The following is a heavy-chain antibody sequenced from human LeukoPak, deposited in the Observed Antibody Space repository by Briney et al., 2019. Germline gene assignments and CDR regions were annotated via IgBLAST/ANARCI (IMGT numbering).Heavy chain of an antibody. CDR3: ARDLSAPWLFDEYFQH. D-gene: IGHD3-22*01. Sequence: PGGSLRLSCAASGFTFSSYWMSWVRQAPGKGLEWVANIKQDGSEKYYVDSVKGRFTISRDNAKNSLYLQMNSLRAEDTAVYYCARDLSAPWLFDEYFQHWGQGTLVTVSS. CDR1: GFTFSSYW. J-gene: IGHJ1*01. CDR2: IKQDGSEK. V-gene: IGHV3-7*01.